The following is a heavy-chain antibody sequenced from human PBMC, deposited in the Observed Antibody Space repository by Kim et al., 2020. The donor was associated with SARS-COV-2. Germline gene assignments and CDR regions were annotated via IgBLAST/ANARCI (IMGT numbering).Heavy chain of an antibody. V-gene: IGHV3-11*03. CDR2: ISRSSSYT. J-gene: IGHJ6*02. Sequence: WGSLRLSCAASGFTFSDYYMIWIRQAPGKGLDGVSYISRSSSYTNYADPVKGRVTTSRDNATNSLYLQMNSLRAEDTAVYYGARFGYDYVCGSYRDYYYYDGMDDWGHGTTVTVSS. D-gene: IGHD3-16*02. CDR3: ARFGYDYVCGSYRDYYYYDGMDD. CDR1: GFTFSDYY.